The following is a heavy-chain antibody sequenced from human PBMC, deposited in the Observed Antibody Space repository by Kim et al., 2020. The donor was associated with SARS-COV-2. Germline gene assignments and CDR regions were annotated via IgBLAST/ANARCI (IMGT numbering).Heavy chain of an antibody. CDR3: SKVDY. CDR2: IHNNDKI. CDR1: GFSVSSQY. J-gene: IGHJ4*02. Sequence: GGSLRLSCAASGFSVSSQYMLWVRQAPGRGLEWVSIIHNNDKIHYADSVRGRFSIYRDNSKNTVFLQMNSMRVADTAVYYCSKVDYWGQGTLVTVSS. D-gene: IGHD3-10*01. V-gene: IGHV3-53*01.